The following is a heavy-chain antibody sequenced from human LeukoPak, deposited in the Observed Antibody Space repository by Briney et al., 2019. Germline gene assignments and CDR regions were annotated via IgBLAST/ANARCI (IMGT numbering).Heavy chain of an antibody. CDR1: GGSFSGYY. V-gene: IGHV4-34*01. CDR2: INHSGST. Sequence: SETLSLTCAVYGGSFSGYYWSWIRQPPGKGLEWIGEINHSGSTNYNPSLKSRVTISVDTSKNQFSLKLSSVTAADTAVYYWARDSSYDIVTGYYSHKTADNWCDPWGQGTLVTVSS. CDR3: ARDSSYDIVTGYYSHKTADNWCDP. J-gene: IGHJ5*02. D-gene: IGHD3-9*01.